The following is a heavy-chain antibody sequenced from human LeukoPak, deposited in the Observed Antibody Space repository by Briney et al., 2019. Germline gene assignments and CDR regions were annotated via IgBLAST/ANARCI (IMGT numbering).Heavy chain of an antibody. J-gene: IGHJ4*02. Sequence: GGSLRLSCAASGSTFSAYWMTWVRQAPGKGLEWVSYISSSGSTIYYADSVKGRFTISRDNAKNSLYLQMNSLRAEDTAVYYCARAPNYYGSGSLDWGRGTLVTVSS. CDR3: ARAPNYYGSGSLD. CDR1: GSTFSAYW. CDR2: ISSSGSTI. V-gene: IGHV3-48*04. D-gene: IGHD3-10*01.